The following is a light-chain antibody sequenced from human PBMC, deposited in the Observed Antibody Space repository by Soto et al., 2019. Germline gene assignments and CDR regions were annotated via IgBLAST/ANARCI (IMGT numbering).Light chain of an antibody. V-gene: IGKV3-11*01. CDR1: QSIHTS. Sequence: VLTQSPATLSLSPGERATLSCRASQSIHTSLAWYQQKSGKPPRLVIYDSTLRANGVPDRFGGSRSGTEFTLTINSLEPEDFAVYYCQQRNVWPPITFGLGTRLEI. J-gene: IGKJ5*01. CDR3: QQRNVWPPIT. CDR2: DST.